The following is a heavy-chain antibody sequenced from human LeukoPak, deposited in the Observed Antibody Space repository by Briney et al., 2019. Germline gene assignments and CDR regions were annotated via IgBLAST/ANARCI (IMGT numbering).Heavy chain of an antibody. V-gene: IGHV3-33*06. CDR2: IWYDGSNK. CDR1: GFTFSSYG. Sequence: GRSLRLSCAASGFTFSSYGMHWVRQAPGKGLEWVAVIWYDGSNKYYADSVKGRFTISRDNSKNTLYLQMNSLRAEDTAVYYCAKEFPVVVAGATHYNFDYWGQGTLVTVSS. CDR3: AKEFPVVVAGATHYNFDY. J-gene: IGHJ4*02. D-gene: IGHD2-15*01.